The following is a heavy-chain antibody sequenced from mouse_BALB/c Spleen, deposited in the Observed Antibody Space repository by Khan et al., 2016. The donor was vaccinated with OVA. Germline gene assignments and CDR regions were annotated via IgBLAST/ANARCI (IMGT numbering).Heavy chain of an antibody. V-gene: IGHV5-6-5*01. Sequence: EVMLVESGGGLVKPGGSLKLSCAASGFTFSNYGVSWVRQTPEKRLEWVASISSGATTYYPDSVKGRFTISRDNARNILYLQMSSLRSEDTAMYDGGRDYGFAYWGQGTLVTVSA. J-gene: IGHJ3*01. CDR2: ISSGATT. CDR3: GRDYGFAY. CDR1: GFTFSNYG. D-gene: IGHD1-1*01.